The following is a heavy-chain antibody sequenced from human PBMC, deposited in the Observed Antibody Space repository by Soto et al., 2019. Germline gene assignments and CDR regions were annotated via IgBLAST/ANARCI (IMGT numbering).Heavy chain of an antibody. J-gene: IGHJ6*02. CDR3: AKGYDLSGYSRMDV. CDR2: ISGSGGST. D-gene: IGHD5-18*01. CDR1: GFTFSSYA. V-gene: IGHV3-23*01. Sequence: EAQLLESGGGLEQPGGSLRLSCAASGFTFSSYAMSWVRQAPGKGLDWVSGISGSGGSTYYADSVKGRFTISRDNSKNTLYLQMNSLRAEDTAVYYCAKGYDLSGYSRMDVWGQGTTVTVSS.